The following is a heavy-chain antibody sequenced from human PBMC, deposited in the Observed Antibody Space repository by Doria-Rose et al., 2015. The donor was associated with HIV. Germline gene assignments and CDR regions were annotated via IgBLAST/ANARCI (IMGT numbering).Heavy chain of an antibody. D-gene: IGHD6-25*01. Sequence: QVQLQESGPGLVKPSETLSLTCTVSGGSVASGTPYWDWIRQTPGKGLEWIGTIYHSGITYYNPSLRGRVTISLHASKTQYSLKLISVTAADTGVYYCAKQAVNWFDPWGQGTLVTVSS. CDR1: GGSVASGTPY. V-gene: IGHV4-39*01. CDR2: IYHSGIT. J-gene: IGHJ5*02. CDR3: AKQAVNWFDP.